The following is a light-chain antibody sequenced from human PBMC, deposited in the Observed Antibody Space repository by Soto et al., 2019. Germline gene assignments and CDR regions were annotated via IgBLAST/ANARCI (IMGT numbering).Light chain of an antibody. J-gene: IGKJ4*01. CDR1: QSVFYSSNNKNY. V-gene: IGKV4-1*01. CDR3: QEYYSTPLT. CDR2: WAS. Sequence: DIVMTQSPDSLAVSLGERATINCKSSQSVFYSSNNKNYLAWYRQKPGQPPKLLIYWASTRESGVPDRFSGSGSGTDSTLTISSLQAEDVAVYYCQEYYSTPLTFGGGTKVEIK.